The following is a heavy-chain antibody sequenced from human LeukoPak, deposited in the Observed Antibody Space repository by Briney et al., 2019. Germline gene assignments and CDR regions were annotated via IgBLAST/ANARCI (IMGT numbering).Heavy chain of an antibody. J-gene: IGHJ3*02. CDR1: GFTFSSYS. CDR2: ISSSSSTI. CDR3: ARERRDGYNSVELSAFDI. D-gene: IGHD5-24*01. Sequence: PGGSLRLSCAASGFTFSSYSMNWVRQAPGKGLEWVSYISSSSSTIYYADSVKGRFTISRDNAKNSLYLQMNSLRAEDTAVYYCARERRDGYNSVELSAFDIWGQGTMVTVSS. V-gene: IGHV3-48*01.